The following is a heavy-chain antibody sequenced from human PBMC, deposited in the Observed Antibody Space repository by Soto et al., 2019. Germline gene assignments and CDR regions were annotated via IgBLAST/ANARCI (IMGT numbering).Heavy chain of an antibody. J-gene: IGHJ3*02. CDR2: ISAYNCNT. V-gene: IGHV1-18*01. CDR3: ARKNKRQGAFDI. CDR1: GYTFTSYG. Sequence: ASVEVSCKASGYTFTSYGISWVRQAPGQGLEWMGWISAYNCNTNYAQKLQGRVTMTTDTSTSTAYMELRSLRSDDTAVYYCARKNKRQGAFDIWGQGTMVTVSS.